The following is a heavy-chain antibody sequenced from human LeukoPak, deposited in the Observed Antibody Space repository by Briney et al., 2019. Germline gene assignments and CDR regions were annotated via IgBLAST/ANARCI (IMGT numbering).Heavy chain of an antibody. CDR2: INHSGST. V-gene: IGHV4-34*01. CDR1: GGPFSGYY. D-gene: IGHD3-10*01. CDR3: ANLLSMVRGVIRYYGMDV. J-gene: IGHJ6*02. Sequence: SETLSLTCAVYGGPFSGYYWSWIRQPPGKGLEWIGEINHSGSTNYNPSLKSRVTISVDTSKNQFSLKLSSVTAADTAVYYCANLLSMVRGVIRYYGMDVWGQGTTVAVSS.